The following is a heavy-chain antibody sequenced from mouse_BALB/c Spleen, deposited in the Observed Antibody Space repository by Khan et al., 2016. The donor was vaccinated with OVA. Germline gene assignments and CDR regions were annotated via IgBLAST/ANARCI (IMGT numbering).Heavy chain of an antibody. CDR3: ARSMIAAWYFDV. J-gene: IGHJ1*01. Sequence: EVELVESGGGLVQPGGSRTLSCAASGFTFSSFGMHWVRQAPEKGLEWVAYVSSGSATIYYAGILQGRFIISRDNPKTTLFLPMISLRSGDTAMYYCARSMIAAWYFDVSRAGTTVTFS. V-gene: IGHV5-17*02. D-gene: IGHD2-4*01. CDR2: VSSGSATI. CDR1: GFTFSSFG.